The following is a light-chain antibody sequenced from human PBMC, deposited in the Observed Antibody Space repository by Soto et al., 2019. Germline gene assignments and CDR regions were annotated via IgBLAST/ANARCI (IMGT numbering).Light chain of an antibody. Sequence: EIMLTQSPGTLSLSPGERATLSCRASQSLSSSYLAWYQQKPGQAPRLLIYGASSRATGVPDRFSGSGSGTDFTLTISSLEPEDFAVYHCQQYDKWPRTFGQGTKVDIK. J-gene: IGKJ1*01. CDR1: QSLSSSY. CDR3: QQYDKWPRT. V-gene: IGKV3-20*01. CDR2: GAS.